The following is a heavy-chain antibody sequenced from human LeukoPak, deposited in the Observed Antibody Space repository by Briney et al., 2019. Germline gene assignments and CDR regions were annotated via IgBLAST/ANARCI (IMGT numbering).Heavy chain of an antibody. V-gene: IGHV3-23*01. CDR3: AKVNYYESSDIGLFDY. Sequence: PGGSLRLSCAASGFTFSSYDMHWVRQAPGKGLEWVSGISGSGTSTFYADSVRGRFTISRDHSKNTLYLQMNSLRAGDTAVYYCAKVNYYESSDIGLFDYWGQGTLVTVSS. J-gene: IGHJ4*02. CDR2: ISGSGTST. D-gene: IGHD3-22*01. CDR1: GFTFSSYD.